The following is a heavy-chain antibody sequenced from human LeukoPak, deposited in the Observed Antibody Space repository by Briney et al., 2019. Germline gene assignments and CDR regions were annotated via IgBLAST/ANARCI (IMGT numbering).Heavy chain of an antibody. CDR1: GYTFTSCG. J-gene: IGHJ4*02. CDR2: ISAYNGNT. V-gene: IGHV1-18*01. CDR3: ARDYRYDGSAYYYAWSVC. D-gene: IGHD3-22*01. Sequence: GASVKVSCKASGYTFTSCGISWVRQAPGQGLEWMGWISAYNGNTKYAQKVQGRVTMTTDTSTTTAYMELRSLRSDDTAVYYCARDYRYDGSAYYYAWSVCWGQGTLVTVSS.